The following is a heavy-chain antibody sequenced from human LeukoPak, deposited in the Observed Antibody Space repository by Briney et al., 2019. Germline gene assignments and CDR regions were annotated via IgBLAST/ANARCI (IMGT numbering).Heavy chain of an antibody. CDR3: ANSANYGGNSGYFDY. CDR2: IYHSGST. Sequence: PSETLSLTCTVSGASVSSSGYYWSWIRQPPGKGLEWIGYIYHSGSTNYNPSLKSRVTISVDTSKNQFSLKLGSVTAADTAVYYCANSANYGGNSGYFDYWGQGTLVTVSS. J-gene: IGHJ4*02. D-gene: IGHD4-23*01. CDR1: GASVSSSGYY. V-gene: IGHV4-61*08.